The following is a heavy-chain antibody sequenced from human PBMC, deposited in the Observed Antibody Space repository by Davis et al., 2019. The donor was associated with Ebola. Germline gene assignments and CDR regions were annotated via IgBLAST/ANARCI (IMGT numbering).Heavy chain of an antibody. Sequence: GESLKISCAASGFTFSSYPMHWVRQAPGKGLEWAAVISYDGSNKYYADSVKGRFTISRDNSKNTQYLQMNSLRAEDTAVYYCARDRAQMMVYAIRYYYYGMDVWGQGTTVTVSS. CDR1: GFTFSSYP. CDR2: ISYDGSNK. CDR3: ARDRAQMMVYAIRYYYYGMDV. J-gene: IGHJ6*02. V-gene: IGHV3-30-3*01. D-gene: IGHD2-8*01.